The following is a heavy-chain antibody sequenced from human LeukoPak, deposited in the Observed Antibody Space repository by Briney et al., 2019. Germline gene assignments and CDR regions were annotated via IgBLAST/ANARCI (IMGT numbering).Heavy chain of an antibody. D-gene: IGHD1-1*01. J-gene: IGHJ4*02. CDR2: IYYSGST. CDR3: ARQEAGTFGY. V-gene: IGHV4-59*08. CDR1: GGSISSYY. Sequence: SETLSLTCTISGGSISSYYWSWIRQPPGKGLEWIGYIYYSGSTTYNPSLKSRVTISVDTSKNQFSLKLSSVTAADTAVYYCARQEAGTFGYWGQGTLVTVSS.